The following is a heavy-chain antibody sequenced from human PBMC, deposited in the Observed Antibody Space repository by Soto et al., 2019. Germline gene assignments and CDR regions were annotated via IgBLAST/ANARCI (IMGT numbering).Heavy chain of an antibody. Sequence: ASVKVSCKASGYTFTSYGISWVRQAPGQGLEWMGMINPNNGSTNYAQKFQGRVTMTRDTSTSTVYMELSSLRSEDTAVYYCARDLESAFDIWGQGTMVTVSS. V-gene: IGHV1-46*03. CDR2: INPNNGST. J-gene: IGHJ3*02. CDR3: ARDLESAFDI. CDR1: GYTFTSYG.